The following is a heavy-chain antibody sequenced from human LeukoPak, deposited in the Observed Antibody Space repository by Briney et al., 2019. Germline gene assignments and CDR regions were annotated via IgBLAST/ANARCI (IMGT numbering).Heavy chain of an antibody. V-gene: IGHV4-39*01. CDR1: GGSISSSSYY. Sequence: SETLSLTCTVSGGSISSSSYYWGWIRHPPGKGLEWFGSIYLTGRTYYTPSLKSRVTISVDTSKNQFSLKLSSVTAADTAVYYCARHSPFFCSSTSCYDNWFDPWGQGTLVTVSS. CDR2: IYLTGRT. D-gene: IGHD2-2*01. CDR3: ARHSPFFCSSTSCYDNWFDP. J-gene: IGHJ5*02.